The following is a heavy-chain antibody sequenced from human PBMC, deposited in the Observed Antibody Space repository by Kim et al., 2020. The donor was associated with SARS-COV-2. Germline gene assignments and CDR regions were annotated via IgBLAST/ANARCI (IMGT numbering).Heavy chain of an antibody. CDR1: RFTFSNAW. CDR2: IKSKTDGGTT. CDR3: TTFPVRGLSAFDI. V-gene: IGHV3-15*01. J-gene: IGHJ3*02. Sequence: GGSLRLSCAASRFTFSNAWMSWVRQAPGRGLEWVGRIKSKTDGGTTDYAAPVKGRFTISRDDSKNTLYLQMSSLQTEDTAVYYCTTFPVRGLSAFDIWGQGTMVTVSS. D-gene: IGHD6-19*01.